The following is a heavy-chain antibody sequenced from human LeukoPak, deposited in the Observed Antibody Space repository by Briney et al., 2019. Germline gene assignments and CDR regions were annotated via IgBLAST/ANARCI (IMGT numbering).Heavy chain of an antibody. Sequence: SETLSLTCTVSGGSISSGDYYWSWIRQPPGKGLEWIGYIYYSGSTYYNPPLKSRVTISVDTSKNQFSLKLSSVTAADTAVYYCARLPTGSNKHLLDYWGQGTLVTVSS. CDR3: ARLPTGSNKHLLDY. CDR1: GGSISSGDYY. D-gene: IGHD3-9*01. CDR2: IYYSGST. J-gene: IGHJ4*02. V-gene: IGHV4-30-4*08.